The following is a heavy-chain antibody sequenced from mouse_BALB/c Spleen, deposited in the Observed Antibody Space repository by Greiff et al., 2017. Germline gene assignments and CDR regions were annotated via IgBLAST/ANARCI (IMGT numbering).Heavy chain of an antibody. CDR1: GFSLTSYG. CDR3: ATVLSTVIDYYAMDY. J-gene: IGHJ4*01. D-gene: IGHD1-1*01. CDR2: IWRGGST. V-gene: IGHV2-5-1*01. Sequence: QVQLQQSGPSLVQPSQSLSITCTVSGFSLTSYGVHWVRQSPGKGLEWLGVIWRGGSTDYNAAFMSRLSITKDNSKSQVFFKMNSLQADDTAIYYCATVLSTVIDYYAMDYWGQGTAVTVSS.